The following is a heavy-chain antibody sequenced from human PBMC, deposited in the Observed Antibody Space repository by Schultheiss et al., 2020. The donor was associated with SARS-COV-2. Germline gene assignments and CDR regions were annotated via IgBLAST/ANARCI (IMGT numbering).Heavy chain of an antibody. CDR2: ISSSGSTI. D-gene: IGHD2-2*01. J-gene: IGHJ4*02. CDR1: GFTFSDYY. Sequence: GGSLRLSCAASGFTFSDYYMSWIRQAPGKGLEWVSYISSSGSTIYYADSVKGRFTISRDNAKNSLYLQMNSLRAEDTAVYYCARDFVVPAAILHFDYWGQGTLVTVSS. V-gene: IGHV3-11*04. CDR3: ARDFVVPAAILHFDY.